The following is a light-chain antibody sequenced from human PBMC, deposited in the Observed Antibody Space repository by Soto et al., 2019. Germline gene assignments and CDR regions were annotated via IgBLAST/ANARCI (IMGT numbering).Light chain of an antibody. CDR1: SSDVGGYNY. CDR2: DVS. Sequence: QSALTQPASVSGSPGQSITISCTGTSSDVGGYNYVSWYQQHPGKAPKFMIYDVSNRPSGVSNRFSGSKSGNTASLTISGLQTEDEAEYYWSSYTCCSTRGHVVFGGGTKLTVL. V-gene: IGLV2-14*01. J-gene: IGLJ2*01. CDR3: SSYTCCSTRGHVV.